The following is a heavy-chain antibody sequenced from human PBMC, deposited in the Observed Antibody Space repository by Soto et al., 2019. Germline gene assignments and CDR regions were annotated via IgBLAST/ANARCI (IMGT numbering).Heavy chain of an antibody. Sequence: PGGSLRLSCAASGFTFDDYAMHWVRQAPGKGLEWVSLISWDGGSTYYADSVKGRFTISRDNSKNSLYLQMNSLRAGDTALYYCAKDNGVWLPDKNLYYGMDVWGQGTTVTVSS. CDR3: AKDNGVWLPDKNLYYGMDV. CDR2: ISWDGGST. J-gene: IGHJ6*02. D-gene: IGHD6-19*01. V-gene: IGHV3-43D*04. CDR1: GFTFDDYA.